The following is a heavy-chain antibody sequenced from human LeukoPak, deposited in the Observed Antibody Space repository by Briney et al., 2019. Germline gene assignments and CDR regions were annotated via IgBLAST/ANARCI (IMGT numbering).Heavy chain of an antibody. Sequence: SETLSLTCTVSGGSISSYYWSWIRQPPGKGLEWIGYIYYSGSTNYNPSLKSRVTISVDTSKNQFSLKLSSVIAADTAVYYCARDPTYDSSSDDYWGQGTLVTVSS. V-gene: IGHV4-59*01. D-gene: IGHD3-22*01. CDR2: IYYSGST. CDR3: ARDPTYDSSSDDY. J-gene: IGHJ4*02. CDR1: GGSISSYY.